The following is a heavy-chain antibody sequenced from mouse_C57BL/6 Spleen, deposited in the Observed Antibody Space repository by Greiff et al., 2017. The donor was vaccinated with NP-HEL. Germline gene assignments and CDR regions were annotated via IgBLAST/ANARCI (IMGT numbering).Heavy chain of an antibody. Sequence: EVRLVESGGGLVKPGGSLKLSCAASGFTFSDYGMHWVRQAPEKGLEWVAYISSGSSTIYYAETVKGRFTISRDNAKNTLFLQMTSLRSEDTAMYYCAREDDYDYFDYWGQGTTLTVSS. CDR2: ISSGSSTI. CDR1: GFTFSDYG. J-gene: IGHJ2*01. D-gene: IGHD2-4*01. V-gene: IGHV5-17*01. CDR3: AREDDYDYFDY.